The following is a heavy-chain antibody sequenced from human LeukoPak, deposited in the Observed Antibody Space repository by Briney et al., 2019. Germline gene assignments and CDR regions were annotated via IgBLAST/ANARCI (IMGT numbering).Heavy chain of an antibody. V-gene: IGHV1-69*17. Sequence: SVTVSCKGSGGTFSSYAISWVRQAPGQGLEWMGGIIPIFGIANYAQKFQGRVTITADKSTSTAYMELSSLRSEDTAVYYCARARLTYGAYDAFDIWGQGTMVTVSS. CDR1: GGTFSSYA. CDR2: IIPIFGIA. CDR3: ARARLTYGAYDAFDI. D-gene: IGHD4-17*01. J-gene: IGHJ3*02.